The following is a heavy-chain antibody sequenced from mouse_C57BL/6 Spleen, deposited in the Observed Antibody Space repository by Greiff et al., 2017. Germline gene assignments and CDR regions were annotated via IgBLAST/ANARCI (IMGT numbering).Heavy chain of an antibody. CDR3: AREGEGPYYFDY. Sequence: EVQLQQSGPVLVKPGASVKMSCKASGYTFTDYYMNWVKQSHGKSLEWIGVINPYNGGTSYNQKFKGKATLTVDKSSSTAYMELNSLTSEDSAVYYCAREGEGPYYFDYWGQGTTLTVSS. CDR1: GYTFTDYY. V-gene: IGHV1-19*01. CDR2: INPYNGGT. D-gene: IGHD3-3*01. J-gene: IGHJ2*01.